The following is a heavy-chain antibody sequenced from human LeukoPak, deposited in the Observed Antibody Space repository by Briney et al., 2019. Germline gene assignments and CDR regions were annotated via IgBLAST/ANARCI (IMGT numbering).Heavy chain of an antibody. V-gene: IGHV4-34*01. CDR3: AKVLLGLLN. CDR2: INHSGST. J-gene: IGHJ4*02. CDR1: GGSFSGYY. Sequence: PSETLSLTCAVYGGSFSGYYWSWIRQPPGKGLEWIGEINHSGSTNYNPSLKSRVTISVDTSKNQFSLKLSSVTAADTAVYYCAKVLLGLLNWGQGTLVTVSS.